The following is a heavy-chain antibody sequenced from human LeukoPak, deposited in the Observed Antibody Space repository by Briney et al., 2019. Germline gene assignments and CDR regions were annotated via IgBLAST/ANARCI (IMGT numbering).Heavy chain of an antibody. D-gene: IGHD2-21*02. CDR3: AKSIMVVTGHYYFDY. CDR1: GFTFSSYA. V-gene: IGHV3-23*01. Sequence: PGGSLRLSCAASGFTFSSYAMSWVRQAPGKGLEWVSGISGSGDNTYYADSVKGRFTISRDNSKNTLYVQVNSLGAEDTALYYCAKSIMVVTGHYYFDYWGQGTLVTVSS. J-gene: IGHJ4*02. CDR2: ISGSGDNT.